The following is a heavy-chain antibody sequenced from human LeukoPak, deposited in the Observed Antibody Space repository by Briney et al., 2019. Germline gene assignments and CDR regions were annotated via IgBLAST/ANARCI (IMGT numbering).Heavy chain of an antibody. Sequence: SETLSLTCTVSGGSISSYYWSWIRQPPGKGLEWIGYIYTSGSTNYNPSLKSRVTISVDTSKNQFSLKLSSVTAADTAVYYCARRQLWNPHYFDYWGQGTLVTVSS. CDR3: ARRQLWNPHYFDY. V-gene: IGHV4-4*09. D-gene: IGHD5-18*01. CDR1: GGSISSYY. CDR2: IYTSGST. J-gene: IGHJ4*02.